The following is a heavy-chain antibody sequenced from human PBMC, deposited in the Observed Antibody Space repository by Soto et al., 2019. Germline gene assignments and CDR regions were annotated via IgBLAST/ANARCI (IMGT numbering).Heavy chain of an antibody. CDR3: ARGLSTVTIYYYYYYMDV. CDR1: GGSFSGYY. Sequence: SETLSLTCAVYGGSFSGYYWSWIRQPPGKGLEWIGEINHSGSTNYNPSLKSRVTISVDTSKNQFSLKLSSVTAADTAVYYCARGLSTVTIYYYYYYMDVWGKGTTVTVSS. CDR2: INHSGST. J-gene: IGHJ6*03. V-gene: IGHV4-34*01. D-gene: IGHD4-4*01.